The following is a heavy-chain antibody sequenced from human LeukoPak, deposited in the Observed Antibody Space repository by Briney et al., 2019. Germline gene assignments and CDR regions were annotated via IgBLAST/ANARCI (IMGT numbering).Heavy chain of an antibody. Sequence: SETLSLTCAVYGGSFSSYYWSWIRQPPGKGLEYIGQISRRGNTNYNPSLKSRVTISVDTSKNQLSLKLSTVTAADTALYYCARHGEYYFDYWGQGTLVTVSS. V-gene: IGHV4-34*01. CDR3: ARHGEYYFDY. CDR1: GGSFSSYY. D-gene: IGHD3-10*01. CDR2: ISRRGNT. J-gene: IGHJ4*02.